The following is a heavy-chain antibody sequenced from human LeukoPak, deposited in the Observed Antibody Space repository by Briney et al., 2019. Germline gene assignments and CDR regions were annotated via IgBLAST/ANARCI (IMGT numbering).Heavy chain of an antibody. J-gene: IGHJ4*02. CDR2: INPSGGST. Sequence: ASVKVSCKASGYTFTSYYMHWVRQAPGQGLEWMGIINPSGGSTSYAQKLQGRVTMTRDTSTSTVYMELSSLRSEDTAVYYCARAQMTYYDFWSGYFDYWGQGTLVTVSS. V-gene: IGHV1-46*04. CDR3: ARAQMTYYDFWSGYFDY. D-gene: IGHD3-3*01. CDR1: GYTFTSYY.